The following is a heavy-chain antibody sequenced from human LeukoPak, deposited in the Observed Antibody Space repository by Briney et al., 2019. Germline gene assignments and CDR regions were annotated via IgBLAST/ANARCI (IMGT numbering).Heavy chain of an antibody. CDR3: ARVGSGVATDTFDY. Sequence: SETLSLTCAVYGGSFSGYYWSWIRQPPGKGLEWIGEINHSGSTNYNPSLKSRVTISVDTSKNQFSVKLSSVTAADTAVYFCARVGSGVATDTFDYWGQGTQVTVSS. CDR1: GGSFSGYY. CDR2: INHSGST. D-gene: IGHD3-10*01. J-gene: IGHJ4*02. V-gene: IGHV4-34*01.